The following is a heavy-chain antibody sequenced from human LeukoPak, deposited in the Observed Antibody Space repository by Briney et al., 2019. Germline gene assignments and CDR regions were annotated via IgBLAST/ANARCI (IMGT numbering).Heavy chain of an antibody. V-gene: IGHV3-23*01. Sequence: PGGSLGLSCAASGFTFSSFGLSWVRQAPGQGLEWVSAISRSGGSTYYADSVKGRFTISRDNSETTLYLQMNSLRAEDTALYYCAKSPTAYDYYDYWGQGTLVTVSS. CDR2: ISRSGGST. J-gene: IGHJ4*02. D-gene: IGHD5-12*01. CDR1: GFTFSSFG. CDR3: AKSPTAYDYYDY.